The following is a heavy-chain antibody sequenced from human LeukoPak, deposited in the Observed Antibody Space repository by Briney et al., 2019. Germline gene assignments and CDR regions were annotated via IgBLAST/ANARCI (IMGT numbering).Heavy chain of an antibody. CDR2: IYRGGST. V-gene: IGHV3-66*01. CDR3: AMATWVGGLDY. Sequence: VQPGGPLRLSCAASGFTVSSNYTSWVRQAPGKGLEWVSVIYRGGSTYYADSVKGRFTISRDNSKNTLYLQMNNLRAEDTAVYYCAMATWVGGLDYWGQGTLVTVSS. J-gene: IGHJ4*02. D-gene: IGHD1-26*01. CDR1: GFTVSSNY.